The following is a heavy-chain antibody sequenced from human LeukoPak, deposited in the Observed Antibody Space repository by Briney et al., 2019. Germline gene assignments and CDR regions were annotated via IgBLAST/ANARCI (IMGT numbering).Heavy chain of an antibody. V-gene: IGHV3-23*01. D-gene: IGHD2-2*01. J-gene: IGHJ4*02. Sequence: GSLRLSCAASGFTFSSYGMSWVRQAPGKGLEWVSAISGSGGSTYYADSVKGRFTISRDNSKNTLYLQMNSLRAEDTAVYYCAKGWSRYCSSTSCYGETDYWGQGTLVTVSS. CDR2: ISGSGGST. CDR1: GFTFSSYG. CDR3: AKGWSRYCSSTSCYGETDY.